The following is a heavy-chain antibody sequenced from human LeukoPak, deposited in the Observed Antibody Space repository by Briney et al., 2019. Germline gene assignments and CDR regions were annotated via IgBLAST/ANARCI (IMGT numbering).Heavy chain of an antibody. CDR3: ARPGGSSSCFDY. CDR1: GFTFSSYA. CDR2: ISGSGGST. D-gene: IGHD1-26*01. V-gene: IGHV3-23*01. J-gene: IGHJ4*02. Sequence: GGSLRLSCAASGFTFSSYAMSWVRQAPGKGLEWVSAISGSGGSTYYADSVKGRFTISRDNSKNTLYLQMDSLRAEDTAVYYCARPGGSSSCFDYWGQGTLVTVSS.